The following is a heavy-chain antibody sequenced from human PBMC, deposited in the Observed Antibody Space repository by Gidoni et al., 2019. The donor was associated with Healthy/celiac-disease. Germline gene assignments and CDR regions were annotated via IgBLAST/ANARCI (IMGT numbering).Heavy chain of an antibody. Sequence: QLQLQESGSGLVKPSQTLSLTCALSGGSFSSGGYSWSWIRQPPGKGLEWIGYIYHSGSSYYNPSLKTRVTISVDTSNNQFSLRLSSVTAADTAVYYCARTYYGHFDYWGQGTLVTVSS. D-gene: IGHD3-22*01. CDR3: ARTYYGHFDY. CDR1: GGSFSSGGYS. CDR2: IYHSGSS. V-gene: IGHV4-30-2*01. J-gene: IGHJ4*02.